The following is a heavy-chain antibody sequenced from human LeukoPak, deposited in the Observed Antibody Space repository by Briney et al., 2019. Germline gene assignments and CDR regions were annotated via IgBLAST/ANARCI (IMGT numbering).Heavy chain of an antibody. CDR1: GGSISSGSYY. Sequence: SETLSLTSTVSGGSISSGSYYWSWIRQPAGKGLEWIGRIYTSGSTNYNPSLKSRVTISVDTSKNQFSLKLSSVTAADTAVYYCARDLWTSSTSCYFDYWGQGTLVTVSS. D-gene: IGHD2-2*01. CDR2: IYTSGST. V-gene: IGHV4-61*02. J-gene: IGHJ4*02. CDR3: ARDLWTSSTSCYFDY.